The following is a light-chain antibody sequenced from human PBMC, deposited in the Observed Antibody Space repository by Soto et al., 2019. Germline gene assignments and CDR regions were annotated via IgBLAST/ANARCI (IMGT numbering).Light chain of an antibody. CDR1: SSDVGGYNY. CDR3: SSYAGSPRYV. V-gene: IGLV2-11*01. CDR2: DVS. J-gene: IGLJ1*01. Sequence: QSALTQPRSVSGSPGQSVTISCTGTSSDVGGYNYVSWYQQHPGKAPKVMIYDVSERPSGVPDRFSGSKAANTASLTISGLQSEDEADYYCSSYAGSPRYVFGTGTKLTVL.